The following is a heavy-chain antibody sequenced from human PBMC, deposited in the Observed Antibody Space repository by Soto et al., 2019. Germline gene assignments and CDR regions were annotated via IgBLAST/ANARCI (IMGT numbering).Heavy chain of an antibody. CDR1: GYTFTSYG. V-gene: IGHV1-18*01. CDR2: ISAYNGNT. Sequence: QVQLVQSGAEVKKPGASVKVSCKASGYTFTSYGISWVRQAPGQGLEWMGWISAYNGNTNYAQKLQGRVTMTTDTCRSTAYKELRSLRSDDTAVYYCARDVGAPSRWSDMVVVPAVIMDFWGQGTTVTVSS. J-gene: IGHJ6*02. D-gene: IGHD2-2*01. CDR3: ARDVGAPSRWSDMVVVPAVIMDF.